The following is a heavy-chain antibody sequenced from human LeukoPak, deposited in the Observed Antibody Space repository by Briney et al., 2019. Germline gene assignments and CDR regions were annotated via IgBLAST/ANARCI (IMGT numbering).Heavy chain of an antibody. CDR3: AKSTGGYYSYYYYYMDV. Sequence: GGSLRLSCAASGFTFSSYEMNWVRQAPGKGLEWVSYISSSGSTIYYADSVKGRFTISRDNAKNSLYLQMNSLRAEDTAVYYCAKSTGGYYSYYYYYMDVWGKGTTVTVSS. J-gene: IGHJ6*03. D-gene: IGHD3-10*01. V-gene: IGHV3-48*03. CDR1: GFTFSSYE. CDR2: ISSSGSTI.